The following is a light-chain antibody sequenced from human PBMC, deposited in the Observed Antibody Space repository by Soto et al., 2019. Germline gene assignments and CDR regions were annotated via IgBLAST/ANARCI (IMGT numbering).Light chain of an antibody. V-gene: IGKV3-20*01. CDR3: HQYGTSPTT. J-gene: IGKJ5*01. CDR2: GAS. Sequence: DIVLMHSPGTLSLSPGERATLSCRASQHINNYLAWYQQKPGQPPRLLIYGASTRAPGIPARFSASGSGTDFSLTISRLEPEDFVVYICHQYGTSPTTFGQGTRLEMK. CDR1: QHINNY.